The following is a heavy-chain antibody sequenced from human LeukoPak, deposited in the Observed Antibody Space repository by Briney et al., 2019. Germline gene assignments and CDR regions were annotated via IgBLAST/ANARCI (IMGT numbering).Heavy chain of an antibody. D-gene: IGHD5-12*01. CDR2: IYTSGST. V-gene: IGHV4-4*07. CDR3: AREYFDSGYDLYYYYYYMDV. Sequence: PSETLSLTCTVSGGSISSYCWSWIRQPAGKGLEWIGRIYTSGSTNYNPSLKSRVTMSVDTSKNQFSLKLSSVTAADTAVYYCAREYFDSGYDLYYYYYYMDVWGKGTTVTISS. J-gene: IGHJ6*03. CDR1: GGSISSYC.